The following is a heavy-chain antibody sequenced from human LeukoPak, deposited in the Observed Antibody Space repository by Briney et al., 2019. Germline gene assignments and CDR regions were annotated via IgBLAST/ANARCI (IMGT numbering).Heavy chain of an antibody. CDR2: IKPNSGDT. CDR3: ARVPIAVAGLYYFDY. CDR1: GYTFTGYY. Sequence: ASVKVSCKASGYTFTGYYIHWIRQVPGQGLEWMGWIKPNSGDTNYAQKFQGRVTMTRDTSISTAYMELSRLRSDDTAVYYCARVPIAVAGLYYFDYWGQGTLVTVSS. J-gene: IGHJ4*02. V-gene: IGHV1-2*02. D-gene: IGHD6-19*01.